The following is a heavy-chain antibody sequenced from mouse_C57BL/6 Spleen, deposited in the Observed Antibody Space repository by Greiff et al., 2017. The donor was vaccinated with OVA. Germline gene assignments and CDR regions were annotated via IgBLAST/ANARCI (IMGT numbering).Heavy chain of an antibody. J-gene: IGHJ3*01. V-gene: IGHV2-2*01. Sequence: VQLVESGPGLVQPSQSLSITCTVSGFSLTSYGVHWVRQSPGKGLEWLGVIWSGGSTDYNAAFISRLSISKDNSKSQVFFKMNSLQADDTAIYYCARMGEVAYWGQGTLVTVSA. CDR3: ARMGEVAY. CDR1: GFSLTSYG. CDR2: IWSGGST. D-gene: IGHD2-13*01.